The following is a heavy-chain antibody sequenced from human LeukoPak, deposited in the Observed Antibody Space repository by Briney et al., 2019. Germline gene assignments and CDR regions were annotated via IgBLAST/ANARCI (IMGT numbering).Heavy chain of an antibody. D-gene: IGHD2-2*01. CDR2: ISSSSSYI. CDR3: ARDFRSELPAAQVSNY. CDR1: GFTFSSYS. V-gene: IGHV3-21*01. J-gene: IGHJ4*02. Sequence: GGPLRLSRAASGFTFSSYSMNWVRQAPGKGLEWVSSISSSSSYIYYADSVKGRFTISRDNAKNSLYLQMNSLRAEDTAVYYCARDFRSELPAAQVSNYWGQGTLVTVSS.